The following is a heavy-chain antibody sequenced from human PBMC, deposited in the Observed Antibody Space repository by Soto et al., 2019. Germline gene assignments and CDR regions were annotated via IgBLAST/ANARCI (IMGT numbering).Heavy chain of an antibody. J-gene: IGHJ4*02. Sequence: QVQLVQSGAEVKKPGASVKVSCKASGYTFTGYYMHWVRQAPGQGLEWMGWINPNSGGTKYPQKFQGRVTMTRDTSITTVYTSLTGLKSDDTAVYYCARDLAKGGGSAGFDYWGQGTLVAVSS. CDR2: INPNSGGT. CDR1: GYTFTGYY. V-gene: IGHV1-2*02. D-gene: IGHD2-15*01. CDR3: ARDLAKGGGSAGFDY.